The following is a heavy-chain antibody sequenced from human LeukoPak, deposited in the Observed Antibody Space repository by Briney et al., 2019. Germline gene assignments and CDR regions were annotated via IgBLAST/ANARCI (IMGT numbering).Heavy chain of an antibody. J-gene: IGHJ5*02. Sequence: SETLSLTCTVSGGSISSSSYYWGWIRQPPGKGLEWIGSIYYSGSTYYNPSLKSRVTISVDTSKNQFSLKLSSVTAADTAVYYCARQGTTMVRGVPSYWFDPWGQGTLVTVSS. D-gene: IGHD3-10*01. CDR1: GGSISSSSYY. V-gene: IGHV4-39*01. CDR2: IYYSGST. CDR3: ARQGTTMVRGVPSYWFDP.